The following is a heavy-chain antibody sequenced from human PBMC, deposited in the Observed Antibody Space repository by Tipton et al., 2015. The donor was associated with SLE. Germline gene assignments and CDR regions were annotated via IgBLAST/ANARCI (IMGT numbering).Heavy chain of an antibody. CDR1: GFTFGSYA. Sequence: SLRLSCAASGFTFGSYAMSWVRQAPGKGLEWVSAISGSGGSTYYADSVKGRFTISRDNSKNTLYLQMNSLRAEDTAVYYCARLSQQLVMGYWGQGTLVTVSS. J-gene: IGHJ4*02. CDR2: ISGSGGST. V-gene: IGHV3-23*01. D-gene: IGHD6-13*01. CDR3: ARLSQQLVMGY.